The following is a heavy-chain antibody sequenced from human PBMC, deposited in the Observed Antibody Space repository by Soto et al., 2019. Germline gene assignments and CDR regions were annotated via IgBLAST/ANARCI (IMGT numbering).Heavy chain of an antibody. CDR3: VKDMGQAAVGIRYPYGLDV. CDR1: GFTVSSFG. Sequence: GGSLRLSCSGSGFTVSSFGMHWVRQAPGKGLEHVSTLSSNGVGTYYADSVKGRFTFSRDASKNTLYLQMSSLRTEDTAVYYCVKDMGQAAVGIRYPYGLDVWGLGTTVTVSS. D-gene: IGHD6-13*01. CDR2: LSSNGVGT. J-gene: IGHJ6*02. V-gene: IGHV3-64D*06.